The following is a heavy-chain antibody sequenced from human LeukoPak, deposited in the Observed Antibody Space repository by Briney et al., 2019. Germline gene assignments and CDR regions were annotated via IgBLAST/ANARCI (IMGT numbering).Heavy chain of an antibody. CDR2: ISAYNGNT. Sequence: ASVKVSCKASGYTFTSYGISWVRQAPGQGLEWMGWISAYNGNTNYAQKLQGRVTMTTDTSTSTAYMELRSLRSDDTAVYFCARGFLDYDSSDYAFSYYWGQGTLVTVSS. CDR3: ARGFLDYDSSDYAFSYY. V-gene: IGHV1-18*01. CDR1: GYTFTSYG. J-gene: IGHJ4*02. D-gene: IGHD3-22*01.